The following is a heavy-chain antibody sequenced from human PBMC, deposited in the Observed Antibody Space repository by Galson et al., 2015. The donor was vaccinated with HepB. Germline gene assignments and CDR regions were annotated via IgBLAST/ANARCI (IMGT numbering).Heavy chain of an antibody. CDR2: IDPSDPEI. CDR1: GYSIRSHW. D-gene: IGHD4-23*01. Sequence: QSGAEVTKPGESLRISCTCSGYSIRSHWITWVRQMPGKGLEWMGRIDPSDPEINYSPPFQGHVTISADKAIITAYLQWSSLKASDTVMYYSARHLYSSNSAAIWGQGTMVTVSS. V-gene: IGHV5-10-1*01. J-gene: IGHJ3*02. CDR3: ARHLYSSNSAAI.